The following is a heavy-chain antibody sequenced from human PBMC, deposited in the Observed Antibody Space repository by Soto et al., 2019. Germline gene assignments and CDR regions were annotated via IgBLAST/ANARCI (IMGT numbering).Heavy chain of an antibody. CDR2: IIPIFGTA. CDR3: ARADCGGDCYLQTSHYYYGMDV. J-gene: IGHJ6*02. V-gene: IGHV1-69*01. CDR1: GGTFSSYA. Sequence: QVQLVQSGAEVKKPGSSVKVSCKASGGTFSSYAISWVRQAPGQGLEWMGGIIPIFGTASYAQKFQGRVTITADESTSTAYMELSSLRSEDTAVYYCARADCGGDCYLQTSHYYYGMDVWGQGTTVTVSS. D-gene: IGHD2-21*02.